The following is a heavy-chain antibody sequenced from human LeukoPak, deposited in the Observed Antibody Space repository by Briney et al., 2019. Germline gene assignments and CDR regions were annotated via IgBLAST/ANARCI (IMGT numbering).Heavy chain of an antibody. D-gene: IGHD6-19*01. CDR3: ARGAIAVVPLNWFDP. V-gene: IGHV1-8*01. CDR2: MNPNSGNT. J-gene: IGHJ5*02. CDR1: GYTFTSYD. Sequence: ASVKVSCKASGYTFTSYDINWVRQATGQGLEWMGWMNPNSGNTGYAQKFQGRVTMTRNTSISTAYMELSSLRSEDTAVYYCARGAIAVVPLNWFDPWGQGTLVTVSS.